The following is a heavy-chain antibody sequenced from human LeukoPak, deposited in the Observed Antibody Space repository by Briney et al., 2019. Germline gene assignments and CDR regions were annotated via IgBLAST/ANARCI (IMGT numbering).Heavy chain of an antibody. CDR2: ISYDGSNK. J-gene: IGHJ4*02. CDR1: GFTFSSYG. D-gene: IGHD6-19*01. V-gene: IGHV3-30*18. Sequence: GGSLRLSCAASGFTFSSYGMHWVRQAPGKGLGWVAVISYDGSNKYYADSVKGRFTISRDNSKNTLYLQMNRLTAEDTAVYYCAKNLRTSVAAFEYWGQGTLVTVSS. CDR3: AKNLRTSVAAFEY.